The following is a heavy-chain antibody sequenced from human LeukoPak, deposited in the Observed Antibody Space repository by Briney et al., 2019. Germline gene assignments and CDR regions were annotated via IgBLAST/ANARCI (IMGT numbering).Heavy chain of an antibody. V-gene: IGHV1-69*01. Sequence: GGSLRLSCAASGFTFSSYAISWVRQAPGQGLEWMGGIIPIFGTANYAQKFQGRVTITADESTSTAYMELSSLRSEDTAVYYCARAGRENYYGSGSYNYYYMDVWGEGTTVTVSS. CDR3: ARAGRENYYGSGSYNYYYMDV. J-gene: IGHJ6*03. D-gene: IGHD3-10*01. CDR2: IIPIFGTA. CDR1: GFTFSSYA.